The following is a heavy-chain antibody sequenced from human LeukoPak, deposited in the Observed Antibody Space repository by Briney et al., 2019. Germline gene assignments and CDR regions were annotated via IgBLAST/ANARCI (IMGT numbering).Heavy chain of an antibody. J-gene: IGHJ5*02. V-gene: IGHV3-66*01. CDR1: GFTVSSNY. CDR2: IYAGGAT. CDR3: ARVNVLYVSPNWFDP. D-gene: IGHD2-15*01. Sequence: GGSLRLSCAASGFTVSSNYMTWVRQAPGKGLEWVSVIYAGGATYYAESVEGRFTISRDKPNNTLYLQMNNLRPDDTALYYCARVNVLYVSPNWFDPWGQGTLVTVSS.